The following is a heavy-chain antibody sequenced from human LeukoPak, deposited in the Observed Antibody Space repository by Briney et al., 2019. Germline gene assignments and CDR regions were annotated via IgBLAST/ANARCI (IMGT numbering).Heavy chain of an antibody. Sequence: GESLKISCKGSGYSFTSYWIGWVRQMPGKGLEWMESIYPGDSDTRYSPSFQGQVTISADKSISTAYLQWSSLKASDTAMYYCARLTAAMFSGYYYMDVWGKGTTVTVSS. J-gene: IGHJ6*03. V-gene: IGHV5-51*01. CDR2: IYPGDSDT. CDR1: GYSFTSYW. CDR3: ARLTAAMFSGYYYMDV. D-gene: IGHD2-2*01.